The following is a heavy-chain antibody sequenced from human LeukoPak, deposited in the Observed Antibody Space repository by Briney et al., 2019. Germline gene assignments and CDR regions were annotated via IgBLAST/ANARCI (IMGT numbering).Heavy chain of an antibody. CDR3: ARDLGGSYDEGAFDI. J-gene: IGHJ3*02. V-gene: IGHV3-66*02. D-gene: IGHD1-26*01. Sequence: GGSLRLSCAASGFTVSGNYMSWVRQAPGKGLEWVSVIYSGGSTYYADSVKGRFTISRDNSKNTLYLQMNSLRAEDTAVYYCARDLGGSYDEGAFDIWGQGTMVTVSS. CDR1: GFTVSGNY. CDR2: IYSGGST.